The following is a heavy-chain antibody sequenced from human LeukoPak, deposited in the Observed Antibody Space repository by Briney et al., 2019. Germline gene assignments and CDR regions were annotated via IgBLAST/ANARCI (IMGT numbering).Heavy chain of an antibody. Sequence: GESLKISWQGSGYKFTSYWIGWVRQMPGKGLEWMGIIYPGDSDIRYSPPFQGQVTISADKSMSTAYLQWRSLKASDTAMYYCARTKCGGDCYSAIHYWGRGTLVTVSS. CDR3: ARTKCGGDCYSAIHY. CDR2: IYPGDSDI. D-gene: IGHD2-21*02. J-gene: IGHJ4*02. CDR1: GYKFTSYW. V-gene: IGHV5-51*01.